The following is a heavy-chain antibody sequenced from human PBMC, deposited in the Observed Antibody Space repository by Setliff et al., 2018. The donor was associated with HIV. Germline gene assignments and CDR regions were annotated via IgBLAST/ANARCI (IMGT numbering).Heavy chain of an antibody. CDR2: ISGSGGRT. V-gene: IGHV3-23*01. Sequence: GGSLRLSCAASGFTFDRFWMHWVRQAPGKGLEWVSSISGSGGRTYYADSVKGRFTASRDNPKNTVSLQLNSLRIEDTAVYYCARDFSWATDSWGQGTLVTVSS. D-gene: IGHD2-15*01. CDR1: GFTFDRFW. CDR3: ARDFSWATDS. J-gene: IGHJ4*02.